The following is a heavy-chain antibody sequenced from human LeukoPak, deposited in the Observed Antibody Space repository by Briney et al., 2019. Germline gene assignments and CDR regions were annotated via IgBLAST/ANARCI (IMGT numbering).Heavy chain of an antibody. V-gene: IGHV3-21*01. CDR2: ISSSSSYI. J-gene: IGHJ6*04. CDR1: GFTFSSYS. D-gene: IGHD3-10*01. Sequence: GGSPRLSCAASGFTFSSYSMNWVRQAPGKGLEWVSSISSSSSYIYYADSVKGRFTISRDNAKNSLYLQMNSLRAEDTAVYYCARAGYYYGSGSYYYGMDVWGKGTTVTVSS. CDR3: ARAGYYYGSGSYYYGMDV.